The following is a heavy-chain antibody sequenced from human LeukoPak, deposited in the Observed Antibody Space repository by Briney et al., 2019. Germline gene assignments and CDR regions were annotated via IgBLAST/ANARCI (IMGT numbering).Heavy chain of an antibody. CDR3: ARNRLGFGGTNWFDP. J-gene: IGHJ5*02. CDR1: GFTFSSYS. V-gene: IGHV3-21*01. D-gene: IGHD3-10*01. CDR2: ISSSSSYI. Sequence: GGSLRLSCAASGFTFSSYSMNWVRQAPGKGLEWVSSISSSSSYIYYADSVKGRFTISRDNAKNSLYLQMNSLRAEDTAVYYCARNRLGFGGTNWFDPWGQGTLVTVSS.